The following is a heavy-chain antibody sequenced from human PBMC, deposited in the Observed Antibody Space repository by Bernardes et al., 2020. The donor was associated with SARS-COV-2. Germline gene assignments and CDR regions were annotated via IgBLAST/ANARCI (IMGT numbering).Heavy chain of an antibody. CDR2: IGGTDGRT. J-gene: IGHJ6*02. V-gene: IGHV3-23*01. CDR1: VLTFSNYA. Sequence: GSLRLSFAASVLTFSNYAMSWVRPAPGKGLEWVSSIGGTDGRTYYADSVRGRFTISRDNSKHTLYLQMNRLRVEDTAVYYCADPPNRDFWGQGTTVTVSS. CDR3: ADPPNRDF. D-gene: IGHD2-8*01.